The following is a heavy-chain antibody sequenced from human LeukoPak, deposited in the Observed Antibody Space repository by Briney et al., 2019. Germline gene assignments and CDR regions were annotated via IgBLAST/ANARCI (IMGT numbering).Heavy chain of an antibody. CDR2: IYYSGST. Sequence: PSETLSLTCTVSGGSISSYYWSWIRQPPGKGLEWIGYIYYSGSTKYNPSLKSRVTISVDTSKNQFSLKLSSVTAADTAVYFCARGITDSIWYLDYWGQGTLVTVSS. J-gene: IGHJ4*02. CDR3: ARGITDSIWYLDY. V-gene: IGHV4-59*01. CDR1: GGSISSYY. D-gene: IGHD3-22*01.